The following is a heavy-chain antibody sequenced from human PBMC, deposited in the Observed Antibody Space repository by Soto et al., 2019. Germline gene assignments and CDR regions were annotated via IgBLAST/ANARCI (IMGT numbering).Heavy chain of an antibody. J-gene: IGHJ6*03. CDR2: IKSKTDGGTT. CDR3: TTLYGDYVRNGHYYYYMDV. Sequence: GGSLRLSCAASGFTFSNAWMSWVRQAPGKGLEWVGRIKSKTDGGTTDYAAPVKGRFTISRDDSKNTLYLQMNSLKTEDTAVYYCTTLYGDYVRNGHYYYYMDVWGKGTTVTVSS. D-gene: IGHD4-17*01. CDR1: GFTFSNAW. V-gene: IGHV3-15*01.